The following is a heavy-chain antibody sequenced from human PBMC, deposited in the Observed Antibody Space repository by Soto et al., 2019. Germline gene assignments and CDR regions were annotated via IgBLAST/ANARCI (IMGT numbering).Heavy chain of an antibody. CDR3: AKDLSWGQCDY. CDR1: GFTFSSYW. Sequence: EVQLVESGGGLVQPGGSLRLSCAASGFTFSSYWMHWVRQDAGKGLLWVSGIKTDGTVTQYADSVKGRFTVSRDNAKNTLYLQMNSLRAEDTAVYYCAKDLSWGQCDYWGQGALVIVSS. V-gene: IGHV3-74*03. D-gene: IGHD3-16*01. J-gene: IGHJ4*02. CDR2: IKTDGTVT.